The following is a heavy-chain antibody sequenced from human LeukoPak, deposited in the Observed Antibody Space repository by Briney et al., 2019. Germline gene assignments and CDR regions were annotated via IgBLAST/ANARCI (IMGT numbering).Heavy chain of an antibody. D-gene: IGHD3-9*01. V-gene: IGHV3-74*01. CDR2: IKEDGTYT. CDR3: ARDFDMGITPGDDFDF. J-gene: IGHJ4*02. Sequence: GGSLRLSCAASGFSFSKYWMHWVRQTPGEGLVWVSRIKEDGTYTSYADSVKGRFTISRNNARNTVFLQMNSLRAEDTAVYYCARDFDMGITPGDDFDFWGQGTLVTVSS. CDR1: GFSFSKYW.